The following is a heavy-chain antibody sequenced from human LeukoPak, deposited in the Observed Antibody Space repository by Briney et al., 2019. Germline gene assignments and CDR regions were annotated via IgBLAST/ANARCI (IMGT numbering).Heavy chain of an antibody. D-gene: IGHD6-13*01. J-gene: IGHJ4*02. CDR1: GGSISSYF. V-gene: IGHV4-59*08. Sequence: SETLSLTCTVSGGSISSYFWSWIRQPPGKGLERIGYIHSSGSTYYSPSLKSRVTISLDTSKKQFSLKVTSVTAADTAVYYCARHPSPAAEDYWGQGTLVTVSS. CDR2: IHSSGST. CDR3: ARHPSPAAEDY.